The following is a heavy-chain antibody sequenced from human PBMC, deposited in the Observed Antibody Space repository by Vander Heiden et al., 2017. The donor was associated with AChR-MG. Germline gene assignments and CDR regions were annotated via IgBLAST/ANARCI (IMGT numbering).Heavy chain of an antibody. CDR2: ISSSSSYI. D-gene: IGHD2-21*01. CDR3: ARVMATPTSRPFDY. V-gene: IGHV3-21*01. J-gene: IGHJ4*02. Sequence: EVQLVESGGGLVKPGGSLGLACAASGFTFSSYSMNWVRQAPGKGLEWVSSISSSSSYICYADSVKGRFTISRDNAKNSLYLQMNSLSAEDTAVYYCARVMATPTSRPFDYWGQGTLVTVSS. CDR1: GFTFSSYS.